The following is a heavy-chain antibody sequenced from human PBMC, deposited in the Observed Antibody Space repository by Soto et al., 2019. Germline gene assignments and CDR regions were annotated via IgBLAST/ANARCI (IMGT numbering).Heavy chain of an antibody. Sequence: QVQLQESGPGLVKPSQTLSLTCTVSGGSISSGGYYWRWIRQHPGKGLEWIGYIYYSGSTYYNPFLKSRVTISVDTSKCQFSMRLSSVTAAAWSVYYCGFGSFPSAVFEIWGQGTMVTVSS. J-gene: IGHJ3*02. V-gene: IGHV4-31*03. CDR1: GGSISSGGYY. CDR2: IYYSGST. D-gene: IGHD3-10*01. CDR3: GFGSFPSAVFEI.